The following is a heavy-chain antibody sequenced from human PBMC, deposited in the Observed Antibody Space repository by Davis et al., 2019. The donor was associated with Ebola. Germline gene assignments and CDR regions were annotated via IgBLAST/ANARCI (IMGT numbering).Heavy chain of an antibody. D-gene: IGHD6-13*01. CDR1: GVSVSRHY. V-gene: IGHV4-59*02. J-gene: IGHJ5*02. CDR3: ARGSAAGPWGLNP. CDR2: NSYSGRS. Sequence: MPSETLSLTCTVSGVSVSRHYWSWIRQPPGKGLEWIGYNSYSGRSDNSPSLKSRVTISLDTSTSQFSLKLTSVTAADTAIYYCARGSAAGPWGLNPWGQGALVAVSS.